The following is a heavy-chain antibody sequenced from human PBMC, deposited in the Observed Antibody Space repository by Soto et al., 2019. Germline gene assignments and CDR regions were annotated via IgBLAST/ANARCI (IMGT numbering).Heavy chain of an antibody. CDR2: ISAAGDP. Sequence: EVQLVESGGGLVQPGGSLRLSCAASGLTFRNYDMHWVRQGTGKGLEWVSGISAAGDPDYADSVESRFTISRENAQNSFFLQMNSLRVGDTAVYYCARTDRDFYGLDVWGQGTTVIVSS. CDR3: ARTDRDFYGLDV. CDR1: GLTFRNYD. V-gene: IGHV3-13*05. J-gene: IGHJ6*02.